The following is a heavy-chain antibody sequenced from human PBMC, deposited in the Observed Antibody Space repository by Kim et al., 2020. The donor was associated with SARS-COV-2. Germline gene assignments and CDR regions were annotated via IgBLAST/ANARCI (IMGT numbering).Heavy chain of an antibody. V-gene: IGHV4-31*03. D-gene: IGHD2-2*01. CDR3: ARSYCSSTSCLSLDY. CDR2: IYYSGST. Sequence: SETLSLTCTVSGGSISSGGYYWSWIRQHPGKGLEWIGYIYYSGSTYYNPSLKSRVTISVDTSKNQFSLKLSSVTAADTAVYYCARSYCSSTSCLSLDYWGQGTLVTVSS. CDR1: GGSISSGGYY. J-gene: IGHJ4*02.